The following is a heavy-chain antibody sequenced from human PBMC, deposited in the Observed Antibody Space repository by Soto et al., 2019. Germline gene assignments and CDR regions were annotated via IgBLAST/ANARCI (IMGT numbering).Heavy chain of an antibody. CDR2: IHYSGST. CDR3: ARHLGPTGPNY. Sequence: PSETLSLTCIVSGDSLSTSDYYWGWIRQPPGKGLEWIASIHYSGSTYYKPSLKSRVTISEDKSKNQFSLNLRSVTAADTAVYHCARHLGPTGPNYWGQGILVTVSP. J-gene: IGHJ4*02. V-gene: IGHV4-39*01. D-gene: IGHD1-26*01. CDR1: GDSLSTSDYY.